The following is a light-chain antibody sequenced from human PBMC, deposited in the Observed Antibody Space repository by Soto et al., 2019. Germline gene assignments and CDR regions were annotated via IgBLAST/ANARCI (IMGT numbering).Light chain of an antibody. CDR1: SSDVGGYNY. CDR3: GTWDSSLNGVV. Sequence: QSALTQPPSASGSPGQSVTISCTGTSSDVGGYNYVSWYQQHPGKAPKLLIYEDNKRPSEVPDRFSGSKSGTSATLGITGLQTGDEADYHCGTWDSSLNGVVFGGGTKVTVL. J-gene: IGLJ2*01. CDR2: EDN. V-gene: IGLV2-8*01.